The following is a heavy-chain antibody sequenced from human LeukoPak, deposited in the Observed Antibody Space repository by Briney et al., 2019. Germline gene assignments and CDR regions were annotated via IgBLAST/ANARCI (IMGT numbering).Heavy chain of an antibody. V-gene: IGHV3-23*01. Sequence: PGGSLRLSCAASGFTFSSYAMSWVRQAPGKGLEWVSATSGSGGDTYYADSVKGRFTISRDNSKNTLYLQMNSLRAEDTAVYYCAKDLRKFGQLEGFGYYMDVWGKGTTVTVSS. CDR1: GFTFSSYA. CDR3: AKDLRKFGQLEGFGYYMDV. CDR2: TSGSGGDT. J-gene: IGHJ6*03. D-gene: IGHD6-6*01.